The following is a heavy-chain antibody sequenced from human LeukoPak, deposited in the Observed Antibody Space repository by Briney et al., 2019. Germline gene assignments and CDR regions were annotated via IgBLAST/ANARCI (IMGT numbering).Heavy chain of an antibody. CDR1: GYTFTSYG. Sequence: ASVKVSCKASGYTFTSYGISWVRQAPGQGLDRMGWISAYNGNTNYAQKLQGRVTMTTDTSTSTAYMELRSLRSDDTAVYYCARVSGKYYYGSGSYYQHWDYWGQGTLVTVSS. CDR3: ARVSGKYYYGSGSYYQHWDY. CDR2: ISAYNGNT. V-gene: IGHV1-18*01. D-gene: IGHD3-10*01. J-gene: IGHJ4*02.